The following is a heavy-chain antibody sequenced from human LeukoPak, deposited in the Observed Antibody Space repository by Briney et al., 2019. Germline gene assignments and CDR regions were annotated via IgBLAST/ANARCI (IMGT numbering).Heavy chain of an antibody. Sequence: GGSLRLSCATSGFTFSDYFMSWIRQAPGKGLEWLSYISSSGGTIFYADSVKGRFTISRDNANNSLYLQMNSLRADDTAVYYCAKIPRGMIQGVYFDFWGQGTLVTVSS. J-gene: IGHJ4*02. V-gene: IGHV3-11*01. CDR2: ISSSGGTI. CDR1: GFTFSDYF. CDR3: AKIPRGMIQGVYFDF. D-gene: IGHD3-10*01.